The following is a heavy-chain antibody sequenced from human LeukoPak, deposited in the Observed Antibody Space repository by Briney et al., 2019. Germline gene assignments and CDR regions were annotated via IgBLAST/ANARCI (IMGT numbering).Heavy chain of an antibody. CDR3: ARDLIVPAAMGPGYYYYYGMDV. V-gene: IGHV3-64*01. D-gene: IGHD2-2*01. CDR2: ISSNGGST. CDR1: GFTFSSYA. Sequence: RGSLRLSCAASGFTFSSYAMHWVRQAPGKGLEYVSAISSNGGSTYYANSVKGRFTISRDNSKNTLYLQMGSLRAEDMAVYYCARDLIVPAAMGPGYYYYYGMDVWGQGTTVTVSS. J-gene: IGHJ6*02.